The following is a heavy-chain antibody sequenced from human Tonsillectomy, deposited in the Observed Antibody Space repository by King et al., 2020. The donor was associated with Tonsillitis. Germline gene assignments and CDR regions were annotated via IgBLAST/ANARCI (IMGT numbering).Heavy chain of an antibody. CDR1: GGSVSSSSYY. CDR3: ARRNTGLSGEAFDI. D-gene: IGHD3-16*01. CDR2: VFYSGST. Sequence: VQLQESGPGLVKPSETLSLTCTVSGGSVSSSSYYWTWIRQPPGKGLEWIGYVFYSGSTNYNPSLKSRVTMSIDTSKTQFSLKLSSVTAADTAVYYCARRNTGLSGEAFDIWGQGTVVTVSS. V-gene: IGHV4-61*01. J-gene: IGHJ3*02.